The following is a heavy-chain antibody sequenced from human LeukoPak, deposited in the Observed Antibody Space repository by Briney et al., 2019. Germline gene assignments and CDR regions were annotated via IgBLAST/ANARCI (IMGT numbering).Heavy chain of an antibody. CDR2: MNPNSGNT. J-gene: IGHJ4*02. Sequence: ASVKASCKASGYTFTSYDINWVRQATGQGLEWMGWMNPNSGNTGYAQKFQGRVTMTRNTSISTAYMELSSLRSEDTAVYYCAREVGDSSGYNSFDYWGQGTLVTVSS. V-gene: IGHV1-8*01. D-gene: IGHD3-22*01. CDR1: GYTFTSYD. CDR3: AREVGDSSGYNSFDY.